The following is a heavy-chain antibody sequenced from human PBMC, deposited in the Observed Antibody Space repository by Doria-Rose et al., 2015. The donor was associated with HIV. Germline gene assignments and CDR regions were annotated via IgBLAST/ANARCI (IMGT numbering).Heavy chain of an antibody. CDR1: GVSLSSPGMG. CDR3: ARIKSSRWYHKYYFDF. V-gene: IGHV2-26*01. D-gene: IGHD6-13*01. CDR2: IFSDDEG. J-gene: IGHJ4*02. Sequence: VTLKESGPVLVKPTETLTLTCTVSGVSLSSPGMGVSWIRQPPGKALEWLANIFSDDEGSYNTSPKSRLTISRGTSKSQVVLTMTDMDPVDTATYYCARIKSSRWYHKYYFDFWGQGTLVIVSA.